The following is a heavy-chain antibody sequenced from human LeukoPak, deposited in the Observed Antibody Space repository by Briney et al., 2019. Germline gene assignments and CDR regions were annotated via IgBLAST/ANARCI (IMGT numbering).Heavy chain of an antibody. CDR1: GFTFSSYA. D-gene: IGHD6-13*01. Sequence: QPGGSLRLSCAASGFTFSSYAMSWVRQAPGKGLEWVSDISNNGGTTYYADSVKGRFTISRDNSKNTLYLQMNSLRAEDTAVYYCAKHVGSIAAAGLPTMYYFDYWGQGTLVTVSS. CDR2: ISNNGGTT. J-gene: IGHJ4*02. V-gene: IGHV3-23*01. CDR3: AKHVGSIAAAGLPTMYYFDY.